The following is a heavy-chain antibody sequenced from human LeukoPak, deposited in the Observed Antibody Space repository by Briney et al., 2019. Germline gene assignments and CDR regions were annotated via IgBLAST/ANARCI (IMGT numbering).Heavy chain of an antibody. J-gene: IGHJ5*02. CDR1: GFTFDDYA. V-gene: IGHV3-9*01. CDR2: ISWNSGSI. Sequence: GGSLRLSCAASGFTFDDYAMHWVRQAPGKGLEWVSGISWNSGSIGYADSVKGRFTISRDNAKNSLYLQMNSLRAEDTALYYCAKDMAPSIAVASYNWFDPWGQGTLITVSS. D-gene: IGHD6-19*01. CDR3: AKDMAPSIAVASYNWFDP.